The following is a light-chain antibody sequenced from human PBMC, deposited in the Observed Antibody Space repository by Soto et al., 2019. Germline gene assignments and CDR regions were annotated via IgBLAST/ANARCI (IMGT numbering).Light chain of an antibody. CDR2: EDS. V-gene: IGLV2-23*01. CDR3: CSFARTSSVL. CDR1: SSDVGSHNL. J-gene: IGLJ2*01. Sequence: QSALTQPASVSGSPGQSITISSTGTSSDVGSHNLVSWYQQHPGKAPKVMIYEDSKRPSGVSNRFSGSKSGNTASLTISGLQAEDEADYYFCSFARTSSVLFGGGTKLTVL.